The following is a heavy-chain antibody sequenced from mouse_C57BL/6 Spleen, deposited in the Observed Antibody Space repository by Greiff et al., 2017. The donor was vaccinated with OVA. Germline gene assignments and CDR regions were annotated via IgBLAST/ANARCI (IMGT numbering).Heavy chain of an antibody. V-gene: IGHV1-82*01. J-gene: IGHJ4*01. CDR1: GYAFSSSW. CDR2: IYPGDGDT. CDR3: ARRGPYYSNYDAMDY. D-gene: IGHD2-5*01. Sequence: SGPELVKPGASVKISCKASGYAFSSSWMNWVKQRPGKGLEWIGRIYPGDGDTNYNGKFKGKATLTADKSSSTAYMQLSSLTSEDSAVYFCARRGPYYSNYDAMDYWGQGTSVTVSS.